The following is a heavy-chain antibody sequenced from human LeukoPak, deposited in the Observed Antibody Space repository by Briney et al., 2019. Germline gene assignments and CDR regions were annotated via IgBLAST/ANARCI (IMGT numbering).Heavy chain of an antibody. D-gene: IGHD6-6*01. V-gene: IGHV3-49*04. CDR1: GFTFGDYA. Sequence: GRSLRLSCTASGFTFGDYAMSWVRQAPGKGLEWVGFIRSKAYGGTTEFAASVKGRFTISRDDSKSIAYLQMNSLKIEDTAVYYCTTDRLDYWGQGTLVTVSS. J-gene: IGHJ4*02. CDR3: TTDRLDY. CDR2: IRSKAYGGTT.